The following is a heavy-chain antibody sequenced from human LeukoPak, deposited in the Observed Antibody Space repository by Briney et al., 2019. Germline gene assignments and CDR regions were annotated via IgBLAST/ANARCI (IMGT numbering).Heavy chain of an antibody. Sequence: PSETLSLTCTVSGVSISSYYWSWIRHPPGQGLGWSGYIFYSGNTTSNPSHRSRVTISADTSKNHFSLRLRSVTAADTAVHYCARLAAISGSDYRDDWGQGTLVTVSS. CDR3: ARLAAISGSDYRDD. CDR1: GVSISSYY. CDR2: IFYSGNT. V-gene: IGHV4-59*08. D-gene: IGHD1-26*01. J-gene: IGHJ4*02.